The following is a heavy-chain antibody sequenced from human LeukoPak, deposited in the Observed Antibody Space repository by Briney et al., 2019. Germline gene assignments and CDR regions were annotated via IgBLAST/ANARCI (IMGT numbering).Heavy chain of an antibody. V-gene: IGHV1-2*02. CDR3: ARDNCSGGSCYSAAMDV. CDR2: INPNSGGT. D-gene: IGHD2-15*01. J-gene: IGHJ6*02. CDR1: AYAFTDYY. Sequence: ASVKVSCKASAYAFTDYYIHWVRQAPGQGLEWMGWINPNSGGTNYAQKFQGRVSMTRDTSISTAYMELSRLRADDTAVYYCARDNCSGGSCYSAAMDVWGQGTTVTASS.